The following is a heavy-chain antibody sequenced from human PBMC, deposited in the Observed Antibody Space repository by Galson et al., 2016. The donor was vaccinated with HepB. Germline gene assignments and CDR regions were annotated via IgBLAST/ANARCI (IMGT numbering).Heavy chain of an antibody. CDR1: LGSVSGAY. Sequence: SETLSLTCTVSLGSVSGAYWSWIRQSPGKGLEWIGCIYHSGYSMSNPSLKSRVTISVDPSKNQFSLVLSSVTAADTAVYYCASHFDVVHLGRSFDNWGQGALITVSS. J-gene: IGHJ1*01. D-gene: IGHD1-1*01. V-gene: IGHV4-59*08. CDR3: ASHFDVVHLGRSFDN. CDR2: IYHSGYS.